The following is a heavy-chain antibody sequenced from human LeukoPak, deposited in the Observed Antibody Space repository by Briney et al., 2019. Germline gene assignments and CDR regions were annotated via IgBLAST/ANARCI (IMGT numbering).Heavy chain of an antibody. Sequence: GGSLRLFCAASGFTFSTYAMSWVRQAPGKGLEWVSAISGSGGRTYYADSEKGRFTISRDNSKNTLYLQMNSLRAEDTAVYYCAKDRYYGSGSYYAYYSYGMDVWDQGTTVTVSS. D-gene: IGHD3-10*01. CDR2: ISGSGGRT. CDR1: GFTFSTYA. J-gene: IGHJ6*02. V-gene: IGHV3-23*01. CDR3: AKDRYYGSGSYYAYYSYGMDV.